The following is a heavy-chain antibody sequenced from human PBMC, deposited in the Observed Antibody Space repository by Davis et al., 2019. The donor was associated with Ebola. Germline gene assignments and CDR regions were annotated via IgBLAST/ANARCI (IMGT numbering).Heavy chain of an antibody. CDR2: ISGSGGST. Sequence: PGGSLRLSCAASGFTFSTYAMSWVRQAPGKGLEWVSAISGSGGSTYYADSVKGRFTISRDNAKNTLYLQMNNLRVEDTAVYYCATLPGYYWGQGTLVTVSS. J-gene: IGHJ4*02. V-gene: IGHV3-23*01. CDR1: GFTFSTYA. CDR3: ATLPGYY. D-gene: IGHD1-26*01.